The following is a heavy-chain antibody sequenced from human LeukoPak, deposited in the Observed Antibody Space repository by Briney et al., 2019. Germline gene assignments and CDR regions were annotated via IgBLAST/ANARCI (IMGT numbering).Heavy chain of an antibody. CDR1: GFTFSSYW. J-gene: IGHJ5*02. D-gene: IGHD6-13*01. CDR3: AREISSWYRSEGRFDP. V-gene: IGHV3-7*01. CDR2: IKQDGSEK. Sequence: GGSLRLSCAASGFTFSSYWMTWVRQAPGKGLEWVANIKQDGSEKYYVDSVNGRFTISRDNAKNSLYLQMNSLRAEDTAVYYRAREISSWYRSEGRFDPWGQGTLVTVSS.